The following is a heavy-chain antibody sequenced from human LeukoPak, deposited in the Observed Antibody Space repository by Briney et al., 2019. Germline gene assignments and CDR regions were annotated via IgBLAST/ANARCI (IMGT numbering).Heavy chain of an antibody. CDR2: IYYSGST. CDR1: GGSISSDY. Sequence: SETLSLTCTVSGGSISSDYWSWIRQPPGKGLERIGYIYYSGSTNYNPSLRSRVTISVDTSKKQFSLKLSSATAADTAVYYCAREIVGATLNYFDYWGQGTLVTVSS. CDR3: AREIVGATLNYFDY. V-gene: IGHV4-59*08. J-gene: IGHJ4*02. D-gene: IGHD1-26*01.